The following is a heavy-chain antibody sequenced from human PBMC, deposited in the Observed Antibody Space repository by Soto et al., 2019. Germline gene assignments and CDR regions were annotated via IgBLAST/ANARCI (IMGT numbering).Heavy chain of an antibody. CDR2: ISAYNGNK. D-gene: IGHD5-18*01. J-gene: IGHJ4*02. CDR1: GYTFTSYG. CDR3: ARVGFPAMAAFRY. V-gene: IGHV1-18*01. Sequence: ASVKVSCKASGYTFTSYGISWVRQAPGQGLGWMGWISAYNGNKNYAQKLQGRVTMTTDTSTSTAYMELRSLRSDATAVYYCARVGFPAMAAFRYWRQGTMVTVSS.